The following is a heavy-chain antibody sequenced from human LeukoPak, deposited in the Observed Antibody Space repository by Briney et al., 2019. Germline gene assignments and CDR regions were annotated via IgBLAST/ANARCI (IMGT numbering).Heavy chain of an antibody. CDR2: MSSSSSSI. D-gene: IGHD1-1*01. V-gene: IGHV3-21*01. Sequence: GGSLRLSCAAPGFTFRSSSMNWVRQAPGKGLEWVSFMSSSSSSIYYADSVKGRFPISRDNAKNSHYLQMNSLRAEDTAVYYCARGGELERRSLHYLDYWGQGTLVTVSS. J-gene: IGHJ4*02. CDR3: ARGGELERRSLHYLDY. CDR1: GFTFRSSS.